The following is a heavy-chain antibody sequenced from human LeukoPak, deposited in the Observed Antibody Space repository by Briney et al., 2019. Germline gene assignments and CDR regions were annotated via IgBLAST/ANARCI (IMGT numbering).Heavy chain of an antibody. J-gene: IGHJ4*02. V-gene: IGHV3-23*01. CDR3: AKDPHPRRSTTITMDY. CDR1: GFTFRDYA. D-gene: IGHD2/OR15-2a*01. CDR2: ISGTGSGDST. Sequence: GVSLRLSCVASGFTFRDYAMSWVRQAPGRGLEWVSVISGTGSGDSTYYADSVKGRFTISRDDSKNTLYLQMNSLRAEDTAVYFCAKDPHPRRSTTITMDYWGQGTLVTVSS.